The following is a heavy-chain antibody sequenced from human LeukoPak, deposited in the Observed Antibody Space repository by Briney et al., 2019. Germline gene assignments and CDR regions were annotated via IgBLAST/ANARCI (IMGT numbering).Heavy chain of an antibody. CDR1: GFTFSSYA. J-gene: IGHJ4*02. CDR3: ATIYGSGRARFLDRPY. Sequence: RSGGSLRLSCAASGFTFSSYAMSWVRQAPGKGLEWVSAISGSGGSTYYADSVKGRFTISRDNSKNTLYLQINSLRAEDTAVYYCATIYGSGRARFLDRPYWGQGTLVTVSS. CDR2: ISGSGGST. D-gene: IGHD3-10*01. V-gene: IGHV3-23*01.